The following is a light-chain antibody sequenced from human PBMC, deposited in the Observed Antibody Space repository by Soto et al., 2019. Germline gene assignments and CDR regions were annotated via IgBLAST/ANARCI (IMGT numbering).Light chain of an antibody. V-gene: IGLV2-14*01. CDR1: ISDIGIYNF. CDR3: SSYTTSSTVI. Sequence: QSALAQPAFVSGSPGQSITISCIGTISDIGIYNFVSWYQQYPDKAPKLIIFDVSDPPSGVSDRFSGSKSGYTASLTISGLQAEDEAVYFCSSYTTSSTVIFGGGTQLTVL. J-gene: IGLJ2*01. CDR2: DVS.